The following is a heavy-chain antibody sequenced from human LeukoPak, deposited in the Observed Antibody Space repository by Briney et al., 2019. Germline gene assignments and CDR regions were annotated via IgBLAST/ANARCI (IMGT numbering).Heavy chain of an antibody. V-gene: IGHV3-30*02. CDR3: AKAPEYSSSWSIDY. Sequence: PGGSLRLSCAASGFTFSSYGMHWVCQAPGKGLEWVAFIRYDGSNKYYADSVKGRFTISRDNSKNTLYLQMNSLRAEDTAVYYCAKAPEYSSSWSIDYWGQGTLVTVSS. D-gene: IGHD6-13*01. J-gene: IGHJ4*02. CDR1: GFTFSSYG. CDR2: IRYDGSNK.